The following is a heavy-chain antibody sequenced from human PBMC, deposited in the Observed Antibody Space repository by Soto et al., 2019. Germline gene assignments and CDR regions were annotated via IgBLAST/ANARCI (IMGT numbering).Heavy chain of an antibody. V-gene: IGHV3-33*01. D-gene: IGHD3-16*02. CDR3: ASSDVGTESITFGGVIVLRYFDY. CDR2: IWYDGSNK. Sequence: GGSLRLSCAASGFTFSSYGMHWVRQAPGKGLEWVAVIWYDGSNKYYADSVKGRFTISRDNSKNTLYLQMNSLRAEDTAVYYCASSDVGTESITFGGVIVLRYFDYWGQGTLVTVSS. J-gene: IGHJ4*02. CDR1: GFTFSSYG.